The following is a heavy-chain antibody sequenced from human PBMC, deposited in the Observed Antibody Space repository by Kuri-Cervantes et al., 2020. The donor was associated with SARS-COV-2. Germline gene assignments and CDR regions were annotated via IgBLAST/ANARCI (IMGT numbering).Heavy chain of an antibody. J-gene: IGHJ6*03. CDR2: ISYDGSNK. D-gene: IGHD3-10*01. CDR1: GFAFSSYA. CDR3: AKDLLWFGELFYYYYYYMDV. V-gene: IGHV3-30-3*01. Sequence: LSLTCAASGFAFSSYAMHWVRQAPGKGLEWVAVISYDGSNKYYADSVKGRFTISRDNSKNTLYLQMNSLRAEDTAVYYCAKDLLWFGELFYYYYYYMDVWGKGTTVTVSS.